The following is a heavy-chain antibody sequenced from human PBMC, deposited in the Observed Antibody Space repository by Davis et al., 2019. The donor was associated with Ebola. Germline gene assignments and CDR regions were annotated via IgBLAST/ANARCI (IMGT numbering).Heavy chain of an antibody. D-gene: IGHD2-15*01. V-gene: IGHV1-46*01. J-gene: IGHJ6*04. CDR2: INPSGGST. CDR3: AREDIVVVVAATHYYYGMDV. Sequence: ASVKVSCKASGYTFTSYYMHWVRQAPGQGLEWLGIINPSGGSTSYAQKFQGRVTMTRDTSTSTVYMELSSLRSEDTAVYYCAREDIVVVVAATHYYYGMDVWGKGTTVTVSS. CDR1: GYTFTSYY.